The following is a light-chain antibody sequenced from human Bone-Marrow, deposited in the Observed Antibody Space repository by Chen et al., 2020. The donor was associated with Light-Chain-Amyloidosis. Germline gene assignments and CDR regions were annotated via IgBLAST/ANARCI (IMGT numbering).Light chain of an antibody. Sequence: SYVLTQPSSVSVAPGQTATIAWGGNNIGSTSVHWYQQPPGQAPLLGVYDDRDRPSGIPERLSGSNSANTATLTISRVGAGDEADYYCQVWDRSSDRPVFGGGTKLTVL. V-gene: IGLV3-21*02. J-gene: IGLJ3*02. CDR1: NIGSTS. CDR3: QVWDRSSDRPV. CDR2: DDR.